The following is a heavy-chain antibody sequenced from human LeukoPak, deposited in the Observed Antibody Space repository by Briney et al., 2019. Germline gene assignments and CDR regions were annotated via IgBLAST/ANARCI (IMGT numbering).Heavy chain of an antibody. CDR3: ARGEENYGSGSYGY. Sequence: PSETLSLTCAVSGGSISSGGYSWSWIRQPPGKGLEWIGYIYYSGSTYYNPSLKSRVIISVDTSKNQFSLKLSSVTAADTAVYYCARGEENYGSGSYGYWGQGTLVTVSS. CDR1: GGSISSGGYS. V-gene: IGHV4-30-4*07. CDR2: IYYSGST. D-gene: IGHD3-10*01. J-gene: IGHJ4*02.